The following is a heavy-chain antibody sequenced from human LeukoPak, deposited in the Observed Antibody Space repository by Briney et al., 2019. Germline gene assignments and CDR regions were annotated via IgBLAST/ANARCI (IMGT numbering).Heavy chain of an antibody. J-gene: IGHJ6*02. CDR2: INHSGSP. V-gene: IGHV4-34*01. CDR1: GGSFSGHY. Sequence: SDTLTLHCAVYGGSFSGHYCSWIRQPPAKGLEWIGEINHSGSPNYNPSPKSRVTLSVDTSQNHFSLKLSSVTAADTAVYYCARGRVAAAGTHDYYYYGMDVWGQGTTVTVSS. D-gene: IGHD6-13*01. CDR3: ARGRVAAAGTHDYYYYGMDV.